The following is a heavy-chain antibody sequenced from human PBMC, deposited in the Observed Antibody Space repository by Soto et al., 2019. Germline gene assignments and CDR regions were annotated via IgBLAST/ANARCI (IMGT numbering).Heavy chain of an antibody. CDR2: IIPIFGTA. CDR1: GGTFSSYA. J-gene: IGHJ6*01. V-gene: IGHV1-69*13. Sequence: SVKVSCKASGGTFSSYAISWVRQAPGQGLEWMGGIIPIFGTANYAQKFQGRVTITADESTSTAYMELSSLRSEDTAAYYCASPYSSGWSGHYYYGMDVWGQGTTVIVS. D-gene: IGHD6-19*01. CDR3: ASPYSSGWSGHYYYGMDV.